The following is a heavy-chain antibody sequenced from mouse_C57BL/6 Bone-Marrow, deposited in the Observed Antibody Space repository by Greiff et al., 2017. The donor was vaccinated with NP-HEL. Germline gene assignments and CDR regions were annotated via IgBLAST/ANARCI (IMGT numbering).Heavy chain of an antibody. CDR1: GYSITSGYY. J-gene: IGHJ4*01. V-gene: IGHV3-6*02. CDR3: VPVYDGYAMDY. D-gene: IGHD2-3*01. Sequence: EVKLVESGPGLVKPSQSLSLTCSVTGYSITSGYYWNWIRQFPGNILEWMGYISYDGSNNYNPSLKNRISITRDTSKNQFFLKLNPMTTEETATYYCVPVYDGYAMDYWGQGTAVTVSS. CDR2: ISYDGSN.